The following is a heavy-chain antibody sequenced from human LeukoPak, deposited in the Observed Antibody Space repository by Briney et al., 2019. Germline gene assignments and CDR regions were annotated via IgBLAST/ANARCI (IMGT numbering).Heavy chain of an antibody. Sequence: SETLSLTCTVSGYSISSGYYWGWIRQPPGKGLEWIGSIYHSGSTYYIPSLKSRVTISVDTSKNQFSLKLSSVTAADTAVYYCARDRHYYDSSGYFPWFDPWGQGTLVTVSS. J-gene: IGHJ5*02. CDR1: GYSISSGYY. D-gene: IGHD3-22*01. CDR3: ARDRHYYDSSGYFPWFDP. V-gene: IGHV4-38-2*02. CDR2: IYHSGST.